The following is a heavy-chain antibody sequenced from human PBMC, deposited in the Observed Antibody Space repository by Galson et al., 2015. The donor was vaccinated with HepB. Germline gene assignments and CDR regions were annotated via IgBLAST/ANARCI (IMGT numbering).Heavy chain of an antibody. D-gene: IGHD2-2*01. CDR2: ISGSGGST. J-gene: IGHJ6*03. CDR1: GFTFSSYA. V-gene: IGHV3-23*01. Sequence: SLRLSCAASGFTFSSYAMSWVRQAPGKGLEWVSAISGSGGSTYYADSVKGRFTISRDNSKSTLYLQMNSLRAEDTAVYYCAKAAGVVVPAAIRKYYYYYMDVWGKGTTVTVSS. CDR3: AKAAGVVVPAAIRKYYYYYMDV.